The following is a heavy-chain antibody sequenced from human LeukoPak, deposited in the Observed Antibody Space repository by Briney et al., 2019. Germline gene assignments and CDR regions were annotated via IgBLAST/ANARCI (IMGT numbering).Heavy chain of an antibody. D-gene: IGHD3-16*01. CDR1: GYTFTSYY. Sequence: GASVKVSCKASGYTFTSYYMHWVRQAPGQGLEWMGIINPSGGSTSYAQKFQGRVTMTRDTSTSTVYMELSSLRSEDTAVYYCARASNQYEVGVDYVYWGQGTLVTVYS. V-gene: IGHV1-46*01. J-gene: IGHJ4*02. CDR2: INPSGGST. CDR3: ARASNQYEVGVDYVY.